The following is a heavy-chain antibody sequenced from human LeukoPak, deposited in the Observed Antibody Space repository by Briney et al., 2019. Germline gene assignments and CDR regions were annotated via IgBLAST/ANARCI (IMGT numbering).Heavy chain of an antibody. CDR2: INSDGDIT. Sequence: GGSLRLSCAASGFTFSSYAMNWVRQAPGKGLEWVSGINSDGDITYYADSVKGRFTISRDNSKNMLYLQMSSLRAEDTAVYYCAKSDSGSSWGQGILVTVSS. D-gene: IGHD6-13*01. CDR1: GFTFSSYA. J-gene: IGHJ4*02. V-gene: IGHV3-23*01. CDR3: AKSDSGSS.